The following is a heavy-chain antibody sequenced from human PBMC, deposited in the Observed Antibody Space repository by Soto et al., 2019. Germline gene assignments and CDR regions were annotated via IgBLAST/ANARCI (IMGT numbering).Heavy chain of an antibody. CDR3: AKDGITVAGTFEY. Sequence: ASVKVSCKASGYTFINYGISWVRQAPGQGLEWMGWISAYNGNTNYAQNLQGRVTLTTDTSTNTAYMELRSLRSDDTAVYYCAKDGITVAGTFEYWGQGTLVTVSS. CDR1: GYTFINYG. CDR2: ISAYNGNT. V-gene: IGHV1-18*01. D-gene: IGHD6-19*01. J-gene: IGHJ4*02.